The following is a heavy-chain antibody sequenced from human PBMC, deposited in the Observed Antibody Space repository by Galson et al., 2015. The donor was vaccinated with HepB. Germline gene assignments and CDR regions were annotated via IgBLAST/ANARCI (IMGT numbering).Heavy chain of an antibody. V-gene: IGHV4-39*01. Sequence: ETLSLTCTVSGGSISSSSYYWGWIRQPPGKGLEWIGSIYYSGSTYYNPSLKSRVTISVDTSKNQFSLKLSSVTAADTAVYYCARRFYDSSGYYYPFDYWGQGTLVTVSS. CDR2: IYYSGST. CDR1: GGSISSSSYY. D-gene: IGHD3-22*01. CDR3: ARRFYDSSGYYYPFDY. J-gene: IGHJ4*02.